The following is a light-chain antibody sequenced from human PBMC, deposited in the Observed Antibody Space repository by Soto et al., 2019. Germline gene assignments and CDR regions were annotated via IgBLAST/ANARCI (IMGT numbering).Light chain of an antibody. CDR3: QTWGTGIQGV. CDR1: SGHSSYA. V-gene: IGLV4-69*01. Sequence: QLVLTQSPSASASLGASVKLTCTLTSGHSSYAIAWHQQQPEKGPRYLMKLNSDGSHSKGDGIPDRFSGSSSGAERYLTISSLQPEDEADYYCQTWGTGIQGVFGGGTQLTVL. J-gene: IGLJ3*02. CDR2: LNSDGSH.